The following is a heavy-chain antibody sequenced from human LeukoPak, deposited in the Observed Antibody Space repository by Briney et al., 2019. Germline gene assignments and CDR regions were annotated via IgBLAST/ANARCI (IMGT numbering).Heavy chain of an antibody. D-gene: IGHD6-6*01. J-gene: IGHJ4*02. CDR2: IIPIFGTA. CDR3: ARVNSGDSSSSFFDY. Sequence: SVKVSCKASGGTFSSYAISWVRQAPGQGLEWMGGIIPIFGTANYAQKFQGRVTITADKSTSTAYMELSSLRSEDTAVYYCARVNSGDSSSSFFDYWGQGTLVTVSS. CDR1: GGTFSSYA. V-gene: IGHV1-69*06.